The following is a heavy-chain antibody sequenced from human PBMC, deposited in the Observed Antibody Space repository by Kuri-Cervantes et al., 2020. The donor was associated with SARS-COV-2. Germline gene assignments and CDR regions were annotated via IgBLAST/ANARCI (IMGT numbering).Heavy chain of an antibody. Sequence: GSLRLSCTVSGGSISSSSYYWGWIRQPPGKGLEWIGSIYYSGSTYYNPSLKSRVTISVDTSKNQFSLKLSSVTAADTAVYYCARPCSSTSCYTDWGQGTLVTVSS. V-gene: IGHV4-39*01. CDR3: ARPCSSTSCYTD. CDR2: IYYSGST. CDR1: GGSISSSSYY. J-gene: IGHJ4*02. D-gene: IGHD2-2*02.